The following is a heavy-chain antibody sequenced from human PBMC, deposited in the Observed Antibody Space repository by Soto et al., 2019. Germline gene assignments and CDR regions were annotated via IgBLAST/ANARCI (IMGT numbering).Heavy chain of an antibody. Sequence: SETLSLTCPVSGCSISSYYWSWIRQPPGKGLEWIGYIYYTGSTNYNPSLESRVTISLDTSKNQFSLNLRSVTAADTAVYYCARDLISIPGDVWGKGTTVTVSS. CDR1: GCSISSYY. D-gene: IGHD2-21*01. CDR2: IYYTGST. J-gene: IGHJ6*04. V-gene: IGHV4-59*01. CDR3: ARDLISIPGDV.